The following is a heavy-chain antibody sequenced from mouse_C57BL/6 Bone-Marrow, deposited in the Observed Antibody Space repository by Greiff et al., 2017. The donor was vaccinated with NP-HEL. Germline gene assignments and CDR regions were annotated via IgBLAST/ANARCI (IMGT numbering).Heavy chain of an antibody. J-gene: IGHJ2*01. CDR1: GFTFSSHG. D-gene: IGHD2-5*01. Sequence: EVQGVESGGDLVKPGGSLKLSCAASGFTFSSHGMSWVRQTPDKRLEWVATISSGGSYTYYPDSVKGRFTISRDNAKNTLYLQMSSLKSEDTAMYYCARHYYSNYFDYWGQGTTLTVSS. CDR2: ISSGGSYT. V-gene: IGHV5-6*01. CDR3: ARHYYSNYFDY.